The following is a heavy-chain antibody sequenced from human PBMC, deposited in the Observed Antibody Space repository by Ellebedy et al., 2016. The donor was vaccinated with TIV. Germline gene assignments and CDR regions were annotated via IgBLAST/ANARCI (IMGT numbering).Heavy chain of an antibody. V-gene: IGHV3-23*01. CDR1: GFFLRSHS. CDR3: AKAFYYDYIWGSYRYIPYFDY. Sequence: GESLKISCAASGFFLRSHSMYWVRQAPGKGLEWVSAIGNRDDVTYYADSVTGRFTISRDQSKNTLYLQMNSLRAEDTAVYYCAKAFYYDYIWGSYRYIPYFDYWGQGTLVTVSS. J-gene: IGHJ4*02. D-gene: IGHD3-16*02. CDR2: IGNRDDVT.